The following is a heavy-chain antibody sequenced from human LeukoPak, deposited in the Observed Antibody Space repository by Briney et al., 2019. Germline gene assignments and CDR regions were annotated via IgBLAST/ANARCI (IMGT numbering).Heavy chain of an antibody. CDR1: GGSISSSSYY. Sequence: KSSETLYLTCTVSGGSISSSSYYWGWIRQPPGKGLEWIGSIYYSGSTYYNPSLKSRVTISVDTSKNQFSLKLSSVTAADTAVYYCARHSKGWFDPWGQGTLVIVSS. CDR2: IYYSGST. J-gene: IGHJ5*02. CDR3: ARHSKGWFDP. V-gene: IGHV4-39*01.